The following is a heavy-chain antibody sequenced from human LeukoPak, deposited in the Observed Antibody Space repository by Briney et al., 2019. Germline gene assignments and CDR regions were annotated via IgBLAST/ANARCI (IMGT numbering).Heavy chain of an antibody. CDR2: IFYTGRS. CDR3: GRSWEHFDWLSPFDY. CDR1: GGSISSVSYY. J-gene: IGHJ4*02. Sequence: NPSETLSLTCTVSGGSISSVSYYWGWIRQPPGKGLECIGSIFYTGRSYYNPSLKRRVTISVDTSKNEFSLKLTSVTAADTAVYYCGRSWEHFDWLSPFDYWGQGTLVTVSS. V-gene: IGHV4-39*01. D-gene: IGHD3-9*01.